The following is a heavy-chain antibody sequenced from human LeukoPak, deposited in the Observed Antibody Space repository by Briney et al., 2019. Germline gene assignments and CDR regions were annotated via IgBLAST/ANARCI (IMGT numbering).Heavy chain of an antibody. J-gene: IGHJ4*02. CDR2: ISSSGSTI. CDR3: ARAAVTTSLFDY. V-gene: IGHV3-48*03. Sequence: PGGSLRLSCAASGFTFSSYEMNWVRQAPGKGLEWVSYISSSGSTIYYADSVKGRFTISRDNAKNSLYLQMNSLRAEDTAVYYCARAAVTTSLFDYWGQGTLVTVSS. CDR1: GFTFSSYE. D-gene: IGHD4-17*01.